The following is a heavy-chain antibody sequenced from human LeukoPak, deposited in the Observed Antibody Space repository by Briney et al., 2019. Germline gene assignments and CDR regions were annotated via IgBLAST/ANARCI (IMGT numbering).Heavy chain of an antibody. Sequence: GGSLRLSCAASGFTFSTYAMSWVRQAPGKGLEWVSGISDGGHYTYYADSVKGRFTISRDNSKDTLFLQMNSLRAEDTAAYYCASLIGYNSAYWGQGTLVTVSS. J-gene: IGHJ4*02. V-gene: IGHV3-23*01. D-gene: IGHD6-19*01. CDR3: ASLIGYNSAY. CDR2: ISDGGHYT. CDR1: GFTFSTYA.